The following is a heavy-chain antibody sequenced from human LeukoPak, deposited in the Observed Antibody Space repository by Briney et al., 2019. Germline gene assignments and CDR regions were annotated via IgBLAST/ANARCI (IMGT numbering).Heavy chain of an antibody. J-gene: IGHJ3*02. CDR1: GGSISSSSYY. D-gene: IGHD3-10*01. V-gene: IGHV4-39*07. CDR2: IYYSGST. CDR3: ARDGELWLGELHAFDI. Sequence: SETLSLTCTVSGGSISSSSYYWGWIRQPPGKGLEWIGSIYYSGSTYYNPSLKSRVTISLDTSKNQFSLKLSSVTAADTAVYYCARDGELWLGELHAFDIWGQGTMVTVSS.